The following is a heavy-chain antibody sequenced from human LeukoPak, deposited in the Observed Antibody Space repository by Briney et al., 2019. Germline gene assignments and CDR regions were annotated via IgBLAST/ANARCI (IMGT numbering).Heavy chain of an antibody. CDR2: ISGSGGST. Sequence: PGGSLRLSCAASGFTFSSYAMSWVRQAPGKVLEWVSAISGSGGSTYYADSVKGRFTISRDNSKNTLYLQMNSLRAEDTAVYCCAKDPLHSSGWTPFFDYRGQGTLVTVSS. D-gene: IGHD6-19*01. J-gene: IGHJ4*02. V-gene: IGHV3-23*01. CDR3: AKDPLHSSGWTPFFDY. CDR1: GFTFSSYA.